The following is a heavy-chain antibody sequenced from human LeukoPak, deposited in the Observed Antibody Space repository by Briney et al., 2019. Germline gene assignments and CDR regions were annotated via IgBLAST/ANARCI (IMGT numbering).Heavy chain of an antibody. CDR1: GGTFSSYA. Sequence: SVKVSCKASGGTFSSYAISWVRQAPGQGLEWMGGIIPIFGTANYAQKFQGRVTITADESTSTAYMELSSLRSEDTAVYYCASRETASAYFDYWGQGTMVTVSS. J-gene: IGHJ4*02. D-gene: IGHD1-26*01. V-gene: IGHV1-69*13. CDR3: ASRETASAYFDY. CDR2: IIPIFGTA.